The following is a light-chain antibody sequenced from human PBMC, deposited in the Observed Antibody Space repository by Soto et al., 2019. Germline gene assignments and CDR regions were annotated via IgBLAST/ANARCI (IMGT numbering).Light chain of an antibody. CDR1: QRISSS. CDR2: ASS. J-gene: IGKJ1*01. CDR3: HQSYSTLWT. V-gene: IGKV1-39*01. Sequence: DIQMTQSPSSLSASVGDRVTITCRASQRISSSLNWYQLKPGKAPRLLIFASSTLQSGVPSRVSGSGSGTDFTLTISSLQPEDLATYFCHQSYSTLWTFGQGTKVEIK.